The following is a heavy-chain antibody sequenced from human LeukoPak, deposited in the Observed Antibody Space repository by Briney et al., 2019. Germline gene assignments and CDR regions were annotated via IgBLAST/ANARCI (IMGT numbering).Heavy chain of an antibody. Sequence: GGSLRLSCAASGFTFDDYAMHWVRQAPGKGLEWVSLISWDGGSTYYADSVKDRFTISRDNSKNSLYLQMNSLRSEDTALYYCAKDIGSSGYRPYYFDYWGQGTLVTVSS. V-gene: IGHV3-43D*03. CDR1: GFTFDDYA. CDR3: AKDIGSSGYRPYYFDY. J-gene: IGHJ4*02. D-gene: IGHD3-22*01. CDR2: ISWDGGST.